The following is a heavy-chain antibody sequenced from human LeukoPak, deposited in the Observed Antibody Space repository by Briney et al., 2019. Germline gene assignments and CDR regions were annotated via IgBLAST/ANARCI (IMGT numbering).Heavy chain of an antibody. CDR3: ARGYSSGWYSDY. Sequence: SVKVSCKASGGTFSSYAISWVRQAPGQGLEWMGGIIPIFGTANYAQKFQGRVTIIADESTSTAYMELSSLRSEDTAVYYCARGYSSGWYSDYWGQGTLVTVSS. D-gene: IGHD6-19*01. J-gene: IGHJ4*02. CDR1: GGTFSSYA. CDR2: IIPIFGTA. V-gene: IGHV1-69*01.